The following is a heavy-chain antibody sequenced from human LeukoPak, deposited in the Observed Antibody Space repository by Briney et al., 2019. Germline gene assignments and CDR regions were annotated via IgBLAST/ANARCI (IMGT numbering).Heavy chain of an antibody. CDR3: AREVAVAFFDY. CDR2: IKQDGSEK. Sequence: PGGSLRLSCVASGFTFTGHWMSWVRQAPGKGLEWVANIKQDGSEKYYVDSVKGRFTISRDNAKNSLYLQMNSLRAEDTAVYYCAREVAVAFFDYWGQGTLVTVSS. J-gene: IGHJ4*02. V-gene: IGHV3-7*01. D-gene: IGHD6-19*01. CDR1: GFTFTGHW.